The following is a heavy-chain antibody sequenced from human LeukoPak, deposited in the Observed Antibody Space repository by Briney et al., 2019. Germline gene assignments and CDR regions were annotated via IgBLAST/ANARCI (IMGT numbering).Heavy chain of an antibody. Sequence: SETLSLTCTVSGGXISSYYCSWIRQPPGKGLEWIGCISYSGSTNYNPSLRRRVTISVDTSKNQFSLKLSSVTAADTAVYYCARREDVLWYFDLWGRGTLVTVSS. CDR2: ISYSGST. CDR3: ARREDVLWYFDL. V-gene: IGHV4-59*08. D-gene: IGHD2-8*01. CDR1: GGXISSYY. J-gene: IGHJ2*01.